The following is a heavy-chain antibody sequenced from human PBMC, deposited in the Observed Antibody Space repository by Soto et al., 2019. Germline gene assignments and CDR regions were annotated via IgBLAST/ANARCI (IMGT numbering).Heavy chain of an antibody. CDR1: GFTFSSYS. CDR3: ASSTASVATSQDY. CDR2: ISSSSSYI. J-gene: IGHJ4*02. V-gene: IGHV3-21*01. Sequence: GGSLRLSCAASGFTFSSYSMNWVRQAPGKGLEWVSSISSSSSYIYYADSVKGRFTISRDNAKNSLYLQMNSLRAEDTAVYYCASSTASVATSQDYWGQGTLVTVSS. D-gene: IGHD5-12*01.